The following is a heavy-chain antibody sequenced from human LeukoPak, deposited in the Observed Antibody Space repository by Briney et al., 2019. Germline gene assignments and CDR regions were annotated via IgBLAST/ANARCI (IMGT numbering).Heavy chain of an antibody. J-gene: IGHJ5*02. CDR3: ALSIAAAGSRWFDP. V-gene: IGHV2-5*02. D-gene: IGHD6-13*01. CDR2: IYWDDDE. Sequence: ESDPTLVKPTQTLTLTCTFSGFSLSTSGVGVGWIRQPPGKALEWLALIYWDDDERYSPSLKSRLTITKDTSKNQVVLTMTNMDPVDTATYYCALSIAAAGSRWFDPWGQGTLVIVSS. CDR1: GFSLSTSGVG.